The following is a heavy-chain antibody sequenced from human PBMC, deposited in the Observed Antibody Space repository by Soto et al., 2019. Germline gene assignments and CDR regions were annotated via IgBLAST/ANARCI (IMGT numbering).Heavy chain of an antibody. CDR1: GYSFTSYW. V-gene: IGHV5-51*01. J-gene: IGHJ5*02. CDR2: IYPGDSDT. D-gene: IGHD3-22*01. CDR3: ARHRTYYYDSSGYNWFDP. Sequence: GESLKISCKGSGYSFTSYWIGWVRQMPGKGLEWMGIIYPGDSDTRYSPSFQGQVTISAGKSISTAYLQWSSLKASDTAMYYCARHRTYYYDSSGYNWFDPWGQGTLVTVSS.